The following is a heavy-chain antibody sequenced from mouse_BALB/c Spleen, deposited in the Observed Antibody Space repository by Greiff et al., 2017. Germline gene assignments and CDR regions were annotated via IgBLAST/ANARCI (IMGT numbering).Heavy chain of an antibody. Sequence: QVQLKESGAELAKPGASVKMSCKASGYTFTSYWMHWVKQRPGQGLEWIGYINPSTGYTEYNQKFKDKATLTADKSSSTAYMQLSSLTSEDSAVYYCARSSSAGTSFDYWGQGTTLTVSS. D-gene: IGHD4-1*01. J-gene: IGHJ2*01. CDR2: INPSTGYT. V-gene: IGHV1-7*01. CDR3: ARSSSAGTSFDY. CDR1: GYTFTSYW.